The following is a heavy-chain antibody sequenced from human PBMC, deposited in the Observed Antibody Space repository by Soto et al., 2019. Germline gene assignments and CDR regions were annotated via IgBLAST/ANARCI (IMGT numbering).Heavy chain of an antibody. V-gene: IGHV3-66*01. CDR1: GFTVSSNY. J-gene: IGHJ4*02. CDR2: IYSGGST. CDR3: ARDRVVAATSVDY. D-gene: IGHD2-15*01. Sequence: EVQLVESGGGLVQPGGSLRLSCAASGFTVSSNYMSWVRQAPGKGLEWVSVIYSGGSTYYADSVKGRFTISRDNSKNTLYLQMNSLRAEDTAVYYCARDRVVAATSVDYWGQGTLVTVSS.